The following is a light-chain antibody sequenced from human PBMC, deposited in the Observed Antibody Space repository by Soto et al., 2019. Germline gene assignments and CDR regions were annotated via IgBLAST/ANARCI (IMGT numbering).Light chain of an antibody. CDR1: NIGGKS. CDR2: YDS. CDR3: QVWDSSSDHVV. Sequence: SYELTQPPSVSVAPGKTARITCGGNNIGGKSVHWYQQKPGQAPVLVIYYDSDRPSGIPERFSGSNSGNTATLTISRVDAGDEADYYCQVWDSSSDHVVFGGGTKLTVL. J-gene: IGLJ2*01. V-gene: IGLV3-21*04.